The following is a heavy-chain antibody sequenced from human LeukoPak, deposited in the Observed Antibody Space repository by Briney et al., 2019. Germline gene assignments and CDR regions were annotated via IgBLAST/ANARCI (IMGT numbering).Heavy chain of an antibody. CDR2: ISSSGTI. J-gene: IGHJ4*02. D-gene: IGHD2-21*02. CDR3: ARPAYCGGNCYYFPDH. Sequence: GGSLRLSCAASGFTFSDYFMSWIRQAPGKGLEWVSHISSSGTIYYADSVKGRATISRDNAKNSLYLQMNSLRAEDTAVHYCARPAYCGGNCYYFPDHWGQGTLVTVSS. CDR1: GFTFSDYF. V-gene: IGHV3-11*04.